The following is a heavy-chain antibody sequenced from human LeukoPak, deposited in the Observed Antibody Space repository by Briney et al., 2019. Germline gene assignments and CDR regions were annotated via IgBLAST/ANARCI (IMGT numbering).Heavy chain of an antibody. V-gene: IGHV4-39*07. CDR3: ARASWYDPTNYFDY. CDR1: GGSISSSSYY. CDR2: IYYSGST. Sequence: SETLSLTRTVSGGSISSSSYYWGWIRQPPGKGLEWIGSIYYSGSTYYNPSLKSRVTISVDTSKNQFSLKLSSVTAADTAVYYCARASWYDPTNYFDYWGQGTLVTVSS. D-gene: IGHD6-13*01. J-gene: IGHJ4*02.